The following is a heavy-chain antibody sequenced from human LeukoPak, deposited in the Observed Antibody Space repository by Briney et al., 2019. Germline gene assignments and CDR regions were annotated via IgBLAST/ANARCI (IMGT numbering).Heavy chain of an antibody. V-gene: IGHV3-74*01. CDR3: ARAEVVIDGYTYAFDH. CDR2: IESDGSST. J-gene: IGHJ4*02. D-gene: IGHD5-24*01. Sequence: GGSLRLSCAASGFTFRTYWMNWVRQAPGKGLVWVSRIESDGSSTSYADSVKGRFTISRDNAANTLYLQMNSLRVEDTAVYCCARAEVVIDGYTYAFDHWGRGTLVTVSS. CDR1: GFTFRTYW.